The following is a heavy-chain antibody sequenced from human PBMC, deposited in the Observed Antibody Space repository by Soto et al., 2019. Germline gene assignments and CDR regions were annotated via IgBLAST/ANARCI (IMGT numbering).Heavy chain of an antibody. D-gene: IGHD3-22*01. CDR2: IYWDDDK. J-gene: IGHJ4*02. CDR1: GFSPSTSGVG. Sequence: QITLKESGPTLVNPTQTLTLPCSFSGFSPSTSGVGVGWIRQPPGKALEGLAFIYWDDDKRYSPSLQSRLTITMDTSKNQVVLTMTNMDPVDTATYYCAHSAFYSDSSGYAGYDFDYWGQGTLVTVSS. CDR3: AHSAFYSDSSGYAGYDFDY. V-gene: IGHV2-5*02.